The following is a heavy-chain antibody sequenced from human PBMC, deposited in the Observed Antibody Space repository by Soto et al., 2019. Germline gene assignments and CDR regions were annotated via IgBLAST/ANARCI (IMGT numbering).Heavy chain of an antibody. CDR3: AKGRSYYYYYGVDV. CDR1: GFTFSSYS. V-gene: IGHV3-21*04. CDR2: ISSSSSYI. J-gene: IGHJ6*02. Sequence: PGGSLRLSCAASGFTFSSYSLNWARQAPGKGLEWVSSISSSSSYIYYADSVKGRFTISRDNAKNSLYLQMDSLRAEDTALYYCAKGRSYYYYYGVDVWGQGTTVTVSS.